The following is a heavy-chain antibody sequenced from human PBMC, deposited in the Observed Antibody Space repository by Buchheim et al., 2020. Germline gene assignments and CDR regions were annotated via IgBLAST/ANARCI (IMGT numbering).Heavy chain of an antibody. CDR2: IKQDGSEK. V-gene: IGHV3-7*01. CDR1: GFTFSSYW. CDR3: VRAYYYDSSGPDFDY. Sequence: EVQLVESGGDLVQPGGSLRLSCAASGFTFSSYWMSWVRQAPGKGLKWVANIKQDGSEKYYADSVKGRLTISRDNAKNSLYLQMNSLRAEDTAVYYCVRAYYYDSSGPDFDYWGQGTL. J-gene: IGHJ4*02. D-gene: IGHD3-22*01.